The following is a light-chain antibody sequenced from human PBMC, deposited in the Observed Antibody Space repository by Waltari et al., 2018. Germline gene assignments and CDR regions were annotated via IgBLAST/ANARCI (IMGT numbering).Light chain of an antibody. Sequence: DIQMTQSPSSLSAPVGDRVTITCRTSQTISNNLNWYQQKPGEAPKLLIYGASNLQSGVSSRFSGSGSGTDFTLTISSLQPEDFATYYCQHTLAFGPGTKVDIK. CDR3: QHTLA. V-gene: IGKV1-39*01. CDR1: QTISNN. CDR2: GAS. J-gene: IGKJ3*01.